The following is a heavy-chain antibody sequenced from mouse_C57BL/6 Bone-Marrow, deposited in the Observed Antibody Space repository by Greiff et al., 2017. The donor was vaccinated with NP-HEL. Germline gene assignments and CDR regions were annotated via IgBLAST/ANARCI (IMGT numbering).Heavy chain of an antibody. CDR2: IWTGGGT. Sequence: VQLQQSGPGLVAPSQSLSITCTVSGFSLTSYAISWVRQPPGKGLEWLGVIWTGGGTHYNSALKSRLSISKDNSKSQVFLKMNTLQTDDTARYYCASSPKGYYYGSSPYWYFDVWGTGTTVTVSS. J-gene: IGHJ1*03. D-gene: IGHD1-1*01. CDR1: GFSLTSYA. V-gene: IGHV2-9-1*01. CDR3: ASSPKGYYYGSSPYWYFDV.